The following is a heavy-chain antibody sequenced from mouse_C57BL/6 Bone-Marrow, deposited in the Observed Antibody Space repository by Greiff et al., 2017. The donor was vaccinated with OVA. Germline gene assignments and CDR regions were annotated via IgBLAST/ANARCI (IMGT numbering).Heavy chain of an antibody. CDR1: GYTFTSYW. D-gene: IGHD1-1*01. J-gene: IGHJ1*03. Sequence: QVQLQQPGAELVKPGASVKLSCKASGYTFTSYWMHWVKQRPGQGLEWIGMIHPNSGSTNYNEKFKSKATLTVDKSSSTAYMQLSSLTSEDSAVYYCARWGTTVVDYWYFDVWGTGTTVTVSS. V-gene: IGHV1-64*01. CDR3: ARWGTTVVDYWYFDV. CDR2: IHPNSGST.